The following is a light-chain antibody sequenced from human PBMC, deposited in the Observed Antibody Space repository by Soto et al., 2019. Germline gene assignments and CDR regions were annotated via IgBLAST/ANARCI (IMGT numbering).Light chain of an antibody. Sequence: QSALTQPASVSGSPGXSITISCTGTSSDVGGYNNVSWYQQHPGKAPKLMIYEVSNRPSGVSNRFSGSKSGNTASLTISGLQAEDEADYYCSSYTSSSTWVFGGGTKLTVL. V-gene: IGLV2-14*01. CDR2: EVS. CDR3: SSYTSSSTWV. CDR1: SSDVGGYNN. J-gene: IGLJ3*02.